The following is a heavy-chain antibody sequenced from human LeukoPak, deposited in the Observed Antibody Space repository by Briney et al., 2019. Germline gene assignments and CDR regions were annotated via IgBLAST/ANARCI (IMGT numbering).Heavy chain of an antibody. Sequence: GGSLRLSCAASGFTFSSYSMNWVRQAPGKGLEWVSYISSSSSTIYYADSVKGRFTISRDNAKNSLYLQMNSLRAEDTAVYYCAKIASLVGATNRDYWGQGTLVTVSS. CDR3: AKIASLVGATNRDY. CDR2: ISSSSSTI. D-gene: IGHD1-26*01. J-gene: IGHJ4*02. CDR1: GFTFSSYS. V-gene: IGHV3-48*01.